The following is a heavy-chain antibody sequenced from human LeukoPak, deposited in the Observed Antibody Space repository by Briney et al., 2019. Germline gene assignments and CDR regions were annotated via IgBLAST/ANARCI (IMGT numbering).Heavy chain of an antibody. D-gene: IGHD2-2*01. CDR2: IWYDGSNK. CDR1: GYTFSSYG. J-gene: IGHJ4*02. CDR3: ARGPLHCSSTSCRGDYFDY. Sequence: GGTLRLSCAASGYTFSSYGMHWVRQAPGKGLEGGAVIWYDGSNKYYADSVKGRFTISRDNSKNTLYLQMNSLRAEDTAVSYCARGPLHCSSTSCRGDYFDYWGPGTLVTVSS. V-gene: IGHV3-33*01.